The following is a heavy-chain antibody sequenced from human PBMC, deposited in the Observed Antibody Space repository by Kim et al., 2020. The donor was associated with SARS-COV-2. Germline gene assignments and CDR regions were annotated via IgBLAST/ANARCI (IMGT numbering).Heavy chain of an antibody. CDR2: IKQDGSEK. Sequence: GGSLRLSCAASGFTFSSYWMSWVRQAPGKGLEWVANIKQDGSEKYYVDSVKGRFTISRDNAKNSLYLQMNSLRAEDTAVYYCARVGEEGITIFGVVIEYYYYGMDVWGQGTTVTVSS. D-gene: IGHD3-3*01. CDR1: GFTFSSYW. V-gene: IGHV3-7*01. CDR3: ARVGEEGITIFGVVIEYYYYGMDV. J-gene: IGHJ6*02.